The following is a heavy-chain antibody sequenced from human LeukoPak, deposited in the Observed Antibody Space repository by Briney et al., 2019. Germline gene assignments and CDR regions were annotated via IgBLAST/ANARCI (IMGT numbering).Heavy chain of an antibody. CDR1: GFTFSSYS. D-gene: IGHD2-2*01. V-gene: IGHV3-48*01. J-gene: IGHJ4*02. Sequence: GGSLRLSCAASGFTFSSYSMNWVRQAPGKGLEWVSYISSSSSTIYYADSVKGRFTISRDNAKNSLYLQMNSLRAEDTAVYYCARDLAADCSSTSCPHDYWGQGTLVTVSS. CDR3: ARDLAADCSSTSCPHDY. CDR2: ISSSSSTI.